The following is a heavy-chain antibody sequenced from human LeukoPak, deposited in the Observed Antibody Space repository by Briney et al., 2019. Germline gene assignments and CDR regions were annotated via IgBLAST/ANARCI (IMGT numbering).Heavy chain of an antibody. J-gene: IGHJ4*02. CDR1: GFTFSSYG. Sequence: GRSLRLSCAASGFTFSSYGMHWVRQAPGKGLEWVAFIRYDGSHKYYADSVKGRFTISRDNSKNTLYLQMNSLRAEDTAVYYCAKDLVYYDSSGYPDYWGQGTLVTVSS. D-gene: IGHD3-22*01. CDR3: AKDLVYYDSSGYPDY. V-gene: IGHV3-30*02. CDR2: IRYDGSHK.